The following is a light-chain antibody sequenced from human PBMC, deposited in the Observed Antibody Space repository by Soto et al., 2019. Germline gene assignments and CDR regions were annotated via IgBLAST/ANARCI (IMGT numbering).Light chain of an antibody. CDR3: SSYTSSSSPYV. Sequence: QSVLTQPASVSGCPGQSITISCTGTSSDVGGYNYVSWYQQHPGKAPKLMIYDVSNRPSGVSNRFSGSKSGNTASLTISGLQAEDDADYSSSSYTSSSSPYVFRTGTKVTVL. V-gene: IGLV2-14*01. CDR1: SSDVGGYNY. J-gene: IGLJ1*01. CDR2: DVS.